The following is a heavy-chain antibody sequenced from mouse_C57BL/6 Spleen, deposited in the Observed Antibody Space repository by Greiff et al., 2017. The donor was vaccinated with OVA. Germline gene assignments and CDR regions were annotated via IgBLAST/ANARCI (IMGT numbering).Heavy chain of an antibody. J-gene: IGHJ3*01. D-gene: IGHD3-2*02. CDR3: ARWGTAQASFAY. CDR1: GYTFTDYY. CDR2: INPYNGGT. V-gene: IGHV1-19*01. Sequence: VQLQQSGPVLVKPGASVKMSCKASGYTFTDYYMNWVKQSHGKSLEWIGVINPYNGGTSYNQKFKGKATLTVDKSSSTAYMELNSLTSEDSAVYYCARWGTAQASFAYWGQGTLVTVSA.